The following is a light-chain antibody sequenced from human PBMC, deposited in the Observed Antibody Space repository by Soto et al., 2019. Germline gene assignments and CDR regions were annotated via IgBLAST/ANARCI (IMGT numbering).Light chain of an antibody. J-gene: IGLJ3*02. CDR3: QSYDSSLSGSV. CDR1: SSNIGAGYD. V-gene: IGLV1-40*01. CDR2: GNS. Sequence: QSVLTQPPSGSGAPGQRVTISCTGSSSNIGAGYDVHWYQQLPGTAPKLLIYGNSNRPSGVPDRFSGSKSGTSASLAITGLQAEDEAYYYCQSYDSSLSGSVFGGGTKLTLL.